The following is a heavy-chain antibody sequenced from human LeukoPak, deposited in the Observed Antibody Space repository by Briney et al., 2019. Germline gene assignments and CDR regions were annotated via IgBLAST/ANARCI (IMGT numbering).Heavy chain of an antibody. D-gene: IGHD4-23*01. CDR2: ISGSGGST. CDR1: GFTFSSYA. J-gene: IGHJ4*02. Sequence: TGGSLRLSCAASGFTFSSYAMSWVRQAPGKGLEWVSAISGSGGSTYYADSVKGRFTISRDNSKNTLYLQMNSLRAEDTAVYYCAKDRAVVSLFDYWGQGTLVTVSS. V-gene: IGHV3-23*01. CDR3: AKDRAVVSLFDY.